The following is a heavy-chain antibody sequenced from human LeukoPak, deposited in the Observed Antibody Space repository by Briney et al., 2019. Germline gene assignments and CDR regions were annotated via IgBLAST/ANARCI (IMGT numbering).Heavy chain of an antibody. CDR1: GGSISSSSYY. CDR2: INHSGST. J-gene: IGHJ4*02. Sequence: PSETLSLTCTVSGGSISSSSYYWSWIRQPPGKGLEWIGEINHSGSTNYNPSLKSRVTISVDTSKNQFSLKLSSVTAADTAVYYCARASYNWNYRVDHWGQGTLVTVSS. CDR3: ARASYNWNYRVDH. V-gene: IGHV4-39*07. D-gene: IGHD1-7*01.